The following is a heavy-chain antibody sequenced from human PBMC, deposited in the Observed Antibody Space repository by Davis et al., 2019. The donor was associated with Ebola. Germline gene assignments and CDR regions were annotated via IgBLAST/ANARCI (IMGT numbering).Heavy chain of an antibody. J-gene: IGHJ4*02. D-gene: IGHD4-23*01. CDR2: IKSKTDGGTT. Sequence: GESLKISCAASGFTFSNAWMNWVRPAPGKGLEWVGRIKSKTDGGTTDYAAPVKGRFTISRDDSKNTLYLQMNSLKTEDTAVYYCTTTQTTVVKDYWGQGTLVTVSS. CDR1: GFTFSNAW. CDR3: TTTQTTVVKDY. V-gene: IGHV3-15*07.